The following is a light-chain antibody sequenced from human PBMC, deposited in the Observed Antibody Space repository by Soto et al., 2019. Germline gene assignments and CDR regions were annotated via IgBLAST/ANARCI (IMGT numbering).Light chain of an antibody. CDR3: QQYGSSPWT. CDR1: QSVSSNY. CDR2: GAS. V-gene: IGKV3-20*01. J-gene: IGKJ1*01. Sequence: EIVLTQSPGTLSLSPGERATLSCRASQSVSSNYLAWYQQKPGQAPRPLIYGASSRATGIPDRFSGSGAGTDFTLTISRLESEDFEVYYCQQYGSSPWTFGHGTQVEIK.